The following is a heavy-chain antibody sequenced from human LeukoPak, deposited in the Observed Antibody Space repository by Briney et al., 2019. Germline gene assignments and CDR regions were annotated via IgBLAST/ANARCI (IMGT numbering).Heavy chain of an antibody. CDR1: GFTFSSYA. V-gene: IGHV3-23*01. CDR2: ISGSGGRT. D-gene: IGHD6-19*01. Sequence: GGSLRLSCAASGFTFSSYAMSWVRQAPGKGLEWVSSISGSGGRTYYADSVKGRFTISRDNSKNTLYLQMNSLRAEDTAVYYCAKLGIAVAGTYYWGQGTLVTVSS. J-gene: IGHJ4*02. CDR3: AKLGIAVAGTYY.